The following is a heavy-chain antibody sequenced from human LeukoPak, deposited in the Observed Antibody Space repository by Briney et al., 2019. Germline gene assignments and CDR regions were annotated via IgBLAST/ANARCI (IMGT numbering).Heavy chain of an antibody. V-gene: IGHV3-64*01. J-gene: IGHJ4*02. CDR3: ARASSGWPQNCDY. CDR2: ISSNGGST. Sequence: GGSLRLSCAASGFTFSSYAMHWVRQAPGKGLEYVSAISSNGGSTYYANSVKGRFTISRDNSKNTLYLQMGSLRAEDMAVYYCARASSGWPQNCDYWGQGTLVTVSS. D-gene: IGHD6-19*01. CDR1: GFTFSSYA.